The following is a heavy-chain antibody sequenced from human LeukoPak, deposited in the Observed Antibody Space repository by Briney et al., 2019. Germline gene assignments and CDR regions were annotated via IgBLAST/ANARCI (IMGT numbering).Heavy chain of an antibody. Sequence: GGSLRLSCAASGFTFSFYSMNWVRQAPGKGLEWVALIWYDGSKKFYTDSVKGRFTISRDNSKNTLYLQMNSLRAEDTAVYYCARDEAVMTTVLSDAFDIWGQGTMVTVSS. V-gene: IGHV3-33*08. D-gene: IGHD4-17*01. CDR1: GFTFSFYS. J-gene: IGHJ3*02. CDR2: IWYDGSKK. CDR3: ARDEAVMTTVLSDAFDI.